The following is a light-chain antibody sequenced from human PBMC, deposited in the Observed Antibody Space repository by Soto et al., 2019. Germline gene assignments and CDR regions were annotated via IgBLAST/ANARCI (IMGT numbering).Light chain of an antibody. Sequence: EIPVTQSPATLSVSPGERATLSCRASQSVRSNLAWYQQKPGQAPRLGIYGASTRASGVPARFSGSGSGTEFTLTISSVQSEDFAVYYCQQYDRWWTFGQGTKGEI. V-gene: IGKV3D-15*01. J-gene: IGKJ1*01. CDR2: GAS. CDR3: QQYDRWWT. CDR1: QSVRSN.